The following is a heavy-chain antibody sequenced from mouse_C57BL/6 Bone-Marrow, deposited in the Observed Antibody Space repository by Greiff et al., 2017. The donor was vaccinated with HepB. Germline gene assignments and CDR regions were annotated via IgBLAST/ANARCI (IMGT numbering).Heavy chain of an antibody. J-gene: IGHJ4*01. V-gene: IGHV1-62-2*01. CDR2: FYPGSGSI. CDR3: ARHEGRFYWYAMDY. CDR1: GYTFTSYW. Sequence: VKLQQPGAELVMPGASVKLSCKASGYTFTSYWMHWVKQRSGQGLEWIGWFYPGSGSIKYNEKFKDKATLTADKSSSTVYMELSRLTSEDSAVYFCARHEGRFYWYAMDYWGQGTSVTVSS. D-gene: IGHD2-1*01.